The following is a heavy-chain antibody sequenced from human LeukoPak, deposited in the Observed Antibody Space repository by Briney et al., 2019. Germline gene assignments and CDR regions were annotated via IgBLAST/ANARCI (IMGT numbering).Heavy chain of an antibody. CDR2: INAGNGNT. V-gene: IGHV1-3*01. D-gene: IGHD2-2*01. Sequence: ASVKVSCKASGYTFAKYAIHWMRQAPGQRLEWMGWINAGNGNTRYSQKFQGGVTITRDTSASTAYMELSSLRSEDTAVYYCARSILVVPVASHYNYGVDVWGQGTTVTVSS. CDR3: ARSILVVPVASHYNYGVDV. J-gene: IGHJ6*02. CDR1: GYTFAKYA.